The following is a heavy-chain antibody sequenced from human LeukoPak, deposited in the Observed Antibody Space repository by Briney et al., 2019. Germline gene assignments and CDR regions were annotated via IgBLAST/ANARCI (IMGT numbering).Heavy chain of an antibody. CDR2: INPNSGGT. CDR3: ARTDDYGDSAAFDY. J-gene: IGHJ4*02. CDR1: GYTFTGYY. D-gene: IGHD4-17*01. Sequence: GASVKVSCKASGYTFTGYYMHWVRQAPGQGLEWMGWINPNSGGTNYAQQFQGRLTMTRDTSISTAYMELSRLRSDDTAVYYCARTDDYGDSAAFDYWGQGTLVTVSS. V-gene: IGHV1-2*02.